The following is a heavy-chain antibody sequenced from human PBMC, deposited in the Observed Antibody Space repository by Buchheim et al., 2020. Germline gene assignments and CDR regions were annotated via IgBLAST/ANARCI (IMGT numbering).Heavy chain of an antibody. CDR2: ISYDGSNK. CDR3: AKGPRWAYSSSWSQIDY. D-gene: IGHD6-13*01. V-gene: IGHV3-30*18. J-gene: IGHJ4*02. Sequence: QVQLVESGGGVVQPGRSLRLSCAASGFTFSIYGMHWVRQAPGKGLEWLAVISYDGSNKYYADSVKGRFTISRDNSKNTLYLQMNSLRAEDTAVYYCAKGPRWAYSSSWSQIDYWGQGTL. CDR1: GFTFSIYG.